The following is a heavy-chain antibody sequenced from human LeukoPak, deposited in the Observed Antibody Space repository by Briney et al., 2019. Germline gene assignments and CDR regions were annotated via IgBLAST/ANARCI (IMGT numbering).Heavy chain of an antibody. Sequence: NPSHTLSLTWSVAAPSVSSSSYDWAGIRQPPGKGREWIGSIYYSGSTYYNPSLKRRVTISVDTSKNQFSLKLSSVTAADTAVYYCARSQFGDGWFDPWGQGTLVNVSS. D-gene: IGHD3-10*01. J-gene: IGHJ5*02. CDR1: APSVSSSSYD. CDR3: ARSQFGDGWFDP. CDR2: IYYSGST. V-gene: IGHV4-39*07.